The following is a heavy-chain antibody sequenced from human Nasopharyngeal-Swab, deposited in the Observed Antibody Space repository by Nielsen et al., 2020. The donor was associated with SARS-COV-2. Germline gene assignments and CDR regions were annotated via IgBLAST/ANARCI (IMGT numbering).Heavy chain of an antibody. CDR1: GFTFSSYS. Sequence: GESLKISCAASGFTFSSYSMNWVRQAPGKGLEWVSYISSSSSTIYYADSVKGRFTISRDNAKNSLYLQMNSLRAEDTAVYYCARVLGDYGDSWGQGTLVTVSS. D-gene: IGHD1-26*01. J-gene: IGHJ4*02. CDR2: ISSSSSTI. V-gene: IGHV3-48*01. CDR3: ARVLGDYGDS.